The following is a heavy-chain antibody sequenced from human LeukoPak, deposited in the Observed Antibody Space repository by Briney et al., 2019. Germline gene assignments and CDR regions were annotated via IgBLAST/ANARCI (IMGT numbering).Heavy chain of an antibody. J-gene: IGHJ4*02. Sequence: GGSLRLSCVASGFPFKGYWMTWVCQSPGKGLDWVANIKPDGSETNYLDSVKGRFTISRDNARDSLFLEMNNLRVDDTAVYYCARDGGELWPLDEWGQGILVTVSS. V-gene: IGHV3-7*01. CDR3: ARDGGELWPLDE. CDR2: IKPDGSET. D-gene: IGHD3-10*01. CDR1: GFPFKGYW.